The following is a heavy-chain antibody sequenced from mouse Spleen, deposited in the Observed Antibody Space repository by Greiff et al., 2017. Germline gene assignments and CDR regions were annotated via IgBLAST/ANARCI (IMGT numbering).Heavy chain of an antibody. Sequence: EVQVVESGGGLVKPGGSLKLSCAASGFTFTDYGMHWVRQTPEQGLEWVAYISSGSSSIYYADTVKGRFTISRDNAKNTLFLQMTSLRSEDTARYYCARSYDGSVDYWGQGTTLTVSS. D-gene: IGHD1-1*01. CDR3: ARSYDGSVDY. J-gene: IGHJ2*01. CDR1: GFTFTDYG. CDR2: ISSGSSSI. V-gene: IGHV5-17*01.